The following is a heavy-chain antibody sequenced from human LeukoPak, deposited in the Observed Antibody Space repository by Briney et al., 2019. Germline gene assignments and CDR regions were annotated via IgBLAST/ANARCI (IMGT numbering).Heavy chain of an antibody. V-gene: IGHV3-48*03. D-gene: IGHD3-22*01. CDR1: GFTFSSNE. J-gene: IGHJ6*02. CDR2: ISSSGSTI. Sequence: GGSLRLSCAASGFTFSSNEMNWVRQAPGKGLEWVSYISSSGSTIYYADSVKGRFTISRDNAKNSLYLQMNSLRAEDTADYYCARDTKGDYYYDSSGYSYYYYYGIDVWGQGTTVTVSS. CDR3: ARDTKGDYYYDSSGYSYYYYYGIDV.